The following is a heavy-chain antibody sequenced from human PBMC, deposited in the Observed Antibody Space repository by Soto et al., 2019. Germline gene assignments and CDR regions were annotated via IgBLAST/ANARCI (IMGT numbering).Heavy chain of an antibody. V-gene: IGHV1-18*04. CDR2: ISAYNGNT. CDR3: ARDEGPELWKVGFDP. J-gene: IGHJ5*02. CDR1: GYTFTSYG. D-gene: IGHD1-7*01. Sequence: GASVKVSCKASGYTFTSYGISWVRQAPGQGLEWMGWISAYNGNTNYAQKLQGRVTMTTDTYTSTAYMELRSLRSDDAAVYYFARDEGPELWKVGFDPWGQGTMVTVSS.